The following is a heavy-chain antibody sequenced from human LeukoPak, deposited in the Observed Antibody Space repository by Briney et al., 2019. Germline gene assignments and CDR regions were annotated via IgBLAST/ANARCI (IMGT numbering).Heavy chain of an antibody. CDR3: AREQRYWYFDL. V-gene: IGHV4-59*01. CDR2: IYYTGST. D-gene: IGHD6-25*01. CDR1: GGLISSYY. Sequence: SETLSLTCTVSGGLISSYYWSWIRQTPEKGLGWIGSIYYTGSTIYNPSLKSRVSISLDTSKKHLSLNLTSVTAADTAVYYCAREQRYWYFDLWGRGSLVTVSS. J-gene: IGHJ2*01.